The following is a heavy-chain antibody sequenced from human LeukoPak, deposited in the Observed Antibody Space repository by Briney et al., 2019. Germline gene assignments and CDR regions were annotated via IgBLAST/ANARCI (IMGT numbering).Heavy chain of an antibody. J-gene: IGHJ4*02. CDR2: IYDSGST. CDR1: GVSISSSSYH. D-gene: IGHD5-18*01. Sequence: SETLSLTCTVSGVSISSSSYHWDWIRQPPGKGLEWIGSIYDSGSTYYSPSLKSRVTISVDTSKNQFSLKLNSVTAADTAVYYCTRQVLHTAMDYWGQGTLVTVSS. CDR3: TRQVLHTAMDY. V-gene: IGHV4-39*01.